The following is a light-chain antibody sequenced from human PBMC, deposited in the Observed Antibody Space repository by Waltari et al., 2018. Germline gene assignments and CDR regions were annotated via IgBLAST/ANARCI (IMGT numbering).Light chain of an antibody. CDR1: QSVRNY. CDR3: QQREDWPLT. V-gene: IGKV3-11*01. J-gene: IGKJ4*01. Sequence: EIVLTQSPASLSLSPGEGATLSCRASQSVRNYLTWYQQKPGQAPRLLIYDTSSRATGIPARFSGRGSGTDFTLTIGSVEPEDFAVYYCQQREDWPLTFGGGTKVEIK. CDR2: DTS.